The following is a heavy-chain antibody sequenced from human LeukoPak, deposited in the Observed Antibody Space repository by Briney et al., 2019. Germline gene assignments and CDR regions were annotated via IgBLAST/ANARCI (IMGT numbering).Heavy chain of an antibody. CDR1: GFTFSSYA. Sequence: PGGSLRLSCAASGFTFSSYAMSWVRQAPGKGLGWVSAISGSGGSTYYADSVKGRLTISRDNSKNTLYLQMNSLRAEDTAVYYCARFTPYYDILTGSCMDVWGQGTTVTVSS. CDR2: ISGSGGST. J-gene: IGHJ6*02. CDR3: ARFTPYYDILTGSCMDV. V-gene: IGHV3-23*01. D-gene: IGHD3-9*01.